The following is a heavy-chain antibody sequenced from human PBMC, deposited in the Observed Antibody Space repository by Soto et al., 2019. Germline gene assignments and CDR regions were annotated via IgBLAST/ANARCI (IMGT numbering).Heavy chain of an antibody. CDR2: IKSKTYGETT. Sequence: EVQLVESGGGLVKPGGSLRLSCAASGFTFTNAWMNCVRQAPGKGLEWIGRIKSKTYGETTDFISPVKGRFTISRDDSKDTVYLQMNSLKTEDTAVYYCTTCMDYCAGLVAFAFWGEGTVVTVSS. V-gene: IGHV3-15*01. D-gene: IGHD4-17*01. CDR1: GFTFTNAW. J-gene: IGHJ3*01. CDR3: TTCMDYCAGLVAFAF.